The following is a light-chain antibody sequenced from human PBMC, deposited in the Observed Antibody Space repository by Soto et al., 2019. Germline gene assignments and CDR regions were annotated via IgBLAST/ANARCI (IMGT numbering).Light chain of an antibody. Sequence: SALTQPASVSGSPGQSITISCTGTRSDVGGYNYVSWYQQHPGKAPKLMIYEVSHRPSGVSNRFSGSKSGNTASLTISGLPAEDGADYYWSSYTSSGPYVFRNGTKETV. J-gene: IGLJ1*01. V-gene: IGLV2-14*01. CDR3: SSYTSSGPYV. CDR2: EVS. CDR1: RSDVGGYNY.